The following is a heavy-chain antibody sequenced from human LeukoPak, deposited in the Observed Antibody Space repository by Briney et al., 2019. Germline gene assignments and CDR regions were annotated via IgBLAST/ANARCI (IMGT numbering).Heavy chain of an antibody. CDR2: IIPIFGIA. J-gene: IGHJ4*02. V-gene: IGHV1-69*04. CDR1: GGTVSSYA. CDR3: ARERIQLWSHFDY. Sequence: SVKVSCKASGGTVSSYAISGVRQAPGQGLEWMGRIIPIFGIANYAQKFQGRVTITADKSTSTAYMELRSLRSEDTAVYYCARERIQLWSHFDYWGKGTLVTVSS. D-gene: IGHD5-18*01.